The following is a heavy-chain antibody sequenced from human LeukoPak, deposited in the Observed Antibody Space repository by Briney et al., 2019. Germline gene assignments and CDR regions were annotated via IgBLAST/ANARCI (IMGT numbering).Heavy chain of an antibody. CDR3: ARDSLVTTTSAYLYFDL. CDR2: VFHDGIA. CDR1: GGSFSDDF. V-gene: IGHV4-34*12. Sequence: KPSETLSLSCAVYGGSFSDDFWTWIRLAPEKGLEWIGEVFHDGIANYNPSLKSRAFVSVDTSKKQFSLKLSSVTAADTAVYYCARDSLVTTTSAYLYFDLWGRGTLVTVSS. D-gene: IGHD2-2*01. J-gene: IGHJ2*01.